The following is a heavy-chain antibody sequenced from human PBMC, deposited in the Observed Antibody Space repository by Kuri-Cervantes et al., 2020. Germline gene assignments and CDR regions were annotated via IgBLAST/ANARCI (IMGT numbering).Heavy chain of an antibody. V-gene: IGHV3-53*01. CDR2: IYSGGST. CDR1: GFTVSSNY. CDR3: ATRSGYYSLYYYYMDV. Sequence: GGSLRLSCAASGFTVSSNYMSWVRQAPGKGLEWVSVIYSGGSTYYADSVKGRFTISRDNSKNTLYLQMNSLRAEDTAVYYCATRSGYYSLYYYYMDVWGKGTTVTVSS. D-gene: IGHD3-3*01. J-gene: IGHJ6*03.